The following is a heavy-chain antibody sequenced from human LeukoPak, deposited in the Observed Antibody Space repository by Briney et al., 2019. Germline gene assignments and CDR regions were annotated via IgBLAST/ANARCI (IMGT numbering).Heavy chain of an antibody. D-gene: IGHD6-13*01. V-gene: IGHV1-18*01. J-gene: IGHJ4*02. CDR3: VTAAAGAYYFDY. CDR1: GYTFANYD. CDR2: ISAYNGNT. Sequence: ASVRVSCKTSGYTFANYDIYWVRQAPGQGLEWMGWISAYNGNTNYAQKLQGRVTMTTDTSTSTAYMELRSLRSDDTAVYYCVTAAAGAYYFDYWGQGTLVPVSS.